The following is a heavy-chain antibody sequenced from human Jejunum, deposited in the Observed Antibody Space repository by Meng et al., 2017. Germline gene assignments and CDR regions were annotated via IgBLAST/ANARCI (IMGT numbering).Heavy chain of an antibody. CDR1: GFTFSNSY. Sequence: QVYLVESGGGLVKPGGSLRLSCAASGFTFSNSYMSWIRQAPGKGLEWVSYIGSGGSPIYYADSVKGRFTIFRDNTRNSLSLQMDSLRAEDTAVYYCVASAVVATDYWGQGTLVTVSS. CDR3: VASAVVATDY. D-gene: IGHD6-19*01. V-gene: IGHV3-11*01. J-gene: IGHJ4*02. CDR2: IGSGGSPI.